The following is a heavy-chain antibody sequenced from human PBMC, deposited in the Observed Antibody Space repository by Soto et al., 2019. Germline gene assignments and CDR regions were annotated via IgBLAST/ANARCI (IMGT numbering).Heavy chain of an antibody. CDR3: ARGGVAARSKYYYYYMDV. V-gene: IGHV3-74*01. CDR1: GFTFSSYW. J-gene: IGHJ6*03. Sequence: GGSLRLSCAASGFTFSSYWMHWVRQAPGKGLVWVSRINSDGSSTSYADSVKGRFTISRDNAKNTLYLQMNSLRAEDTAVYYCARGGVAARSKYYYYYMDVWGKGTTVTVSS. D-gene: IGHD6-6*01. CDR2: INSDGSST.